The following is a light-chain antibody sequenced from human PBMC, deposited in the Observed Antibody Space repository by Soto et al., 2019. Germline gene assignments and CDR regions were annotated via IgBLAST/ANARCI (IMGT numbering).Light chain of an antibody. Sequence: DIVMIQSPLSLPVTPGEPASISCRSSQSLLYSNGYNYVDWYLQKPGQPPQLLIFLGSSRASGVPDRFNGSGSGTDFTLRITTVEAEDVGVYYCMQVLQTPLTFGGGTKLEIK. J-gene: IGKJ4*01. CDR2: LGS. CDR1: QSLLYSNGYNY. CDR3: MQVLQTPLT. V-gene: IGKV2-28*01.